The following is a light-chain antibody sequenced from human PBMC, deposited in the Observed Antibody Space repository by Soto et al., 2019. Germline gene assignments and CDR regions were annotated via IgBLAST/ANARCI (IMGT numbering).Light chain of an antibody. CDR1: QSISNS. Sequence: EIVMTQSPATLSVSPGERATLSCRASQSISNSLAWYQQKPGQAPRLLIYAASTRTTGIPARFSGSGSGTEFTLTITSLQSEDHAVYYCQQYNNWPITFGQGTRLEI. CDR3: QQYNNWPIT. V-gene: IGKV3-15*01. J-gene: IGKJ5*01. CDR2: AAS.